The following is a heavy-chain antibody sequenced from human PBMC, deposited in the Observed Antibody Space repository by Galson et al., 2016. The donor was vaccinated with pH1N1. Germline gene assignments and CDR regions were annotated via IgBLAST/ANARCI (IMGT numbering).Heavy chain of an antibody. D-gene: IGHD6-19*01. V-gene: IGHV3-9*01. J-gene: IGHJ4*02. CDR3: AKSSGWFRGYFDY. Sequence: SLRLSCAASGFTFDDYAMYWVRQAPGKGLEWVSGISWNSGSIGYADSVKGRFTISRDNAKNSLYLQMNSLRADDTALYYCAKSSGWFRGYFDYWGQGTLLTVSS. CDR1: GFTFDDYA. CDR2: ISWNSGSI.